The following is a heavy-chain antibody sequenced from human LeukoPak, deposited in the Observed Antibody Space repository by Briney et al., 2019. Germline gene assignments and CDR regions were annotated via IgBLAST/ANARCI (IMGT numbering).Heavy chain of an antibody. CDR3: ARDGYTYGSFDY. Sequence: SETLSLTCSVSGGSISSSSYFWGWIRQPPGKGLEWIGSVYYSGSTYSNPSLKSRVTISVDTSKSQFSLKLSSVTAADTAVYYCARDGYTYGSFDYWGQGTLVTVSS. CDR1: GGSISSSSYF. V-gene: IGHV4-39*01. D-gene: IGHD5-18*01. J-gene: IGHJ4*02. CDR2: VYYSGST.